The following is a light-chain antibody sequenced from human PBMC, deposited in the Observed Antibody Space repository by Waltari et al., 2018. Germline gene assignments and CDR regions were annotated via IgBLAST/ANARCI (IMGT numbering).Light chain of an antibody. CDR3: VLYMGSGISQ. V-gene: IGLV8-61*01. CDR2: STN. CDR1: SGSVSTNYY. J-gene: IGLJ2*01. Sequence: QTVVTQEPSFSVSPGGTVTLTCGLRSGSVSTNYYPSWYQHTPGQAPRTLIYSTNTRSSGVPDRFSGSILGNKAALTITGAQADDESDYYCVLYMGSGISQFGGGTKLTVL.